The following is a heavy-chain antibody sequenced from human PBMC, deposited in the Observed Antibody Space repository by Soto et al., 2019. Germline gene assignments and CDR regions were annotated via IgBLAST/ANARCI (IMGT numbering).Heavy chain of an antibody. CDR3: ARGRAIYGEWDYYDY. V-gene: IGHV4-59*01. Sequence: VQLHESGPRLVKPSETLSLTCTVSGGSIREYYWTWIRQSPGRGLQWLGFVSDSGKSDSDASLEGLLAISLDTSRSQFSLRLTSVTAADTARYFCARGRAIYGEWDYYDYWGQGAQVTVSS. CDR1: GGSIREYY. CDR2: VSDSGKS. J-gene: IGHJ4*02. D-gene: IGHD1-26*01.